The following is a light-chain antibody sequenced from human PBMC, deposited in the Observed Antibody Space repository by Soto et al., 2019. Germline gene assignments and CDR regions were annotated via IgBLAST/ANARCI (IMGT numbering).Light chain of an antibody. CDR2: GAS. CDR1: QRLTSNY. Sequence: EIVLTQSPGTLSLSPGERATLSCRTSQRLTSNYLAWYQQKPGQAPRLLIYGASSRATGIPDRFSGSGSGTDFTLSISRLEPEDFAVYYCQQYVSSPIAFGQGTRLDIK. CDR3: QQYVSSPIA. J-gene: IGKJ5*01. V-gene: IGKV3-20*01.